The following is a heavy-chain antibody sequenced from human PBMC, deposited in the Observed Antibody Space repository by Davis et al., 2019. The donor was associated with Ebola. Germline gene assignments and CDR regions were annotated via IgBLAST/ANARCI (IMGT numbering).Heavy chain of an antibody. CDR1: GGSVSSGTYY. D-gene: IGHD4-17*01. CDR2: IYYSGST. Sequence: SETLSLTCTVSGGSVSSGTYYWSWIRQPPGKGLEWIGYIYYSGSTNYNPSLKSRVTISVDTSKNQFSLKLSSVTAADTAVYYCARDRVDYAPISYYYYMDVWGKGTTVTVSS. CDR3: ARDRVDYAPISYYYYMDV. V-gene: IGHV4-61*01. J-gene: IGHJ6*03.